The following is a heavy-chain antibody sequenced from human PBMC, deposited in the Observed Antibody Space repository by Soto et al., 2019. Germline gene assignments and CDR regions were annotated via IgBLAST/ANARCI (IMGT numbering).Heavy chain of an antibody. CDR2: IYPGDSDT. CDR1: GYSFTSYW. D-gene: IGHD3-9*01. V-gene: IGHV5-51*01. J-gene: IGHJ5*02. Sequence: PGESLKISCKGSGYSFTSYWIGWVRQMPGKGLEWMGIIYPGDSDTRYSPSFQGQVTISADKSISTAYLQWSSLRAEDTAVYYCARGPFYDILTVSPPGVYWFDPGGQGPLVTVSS. CDR3: ARGPFYDILTVSPPGVYWFDP.